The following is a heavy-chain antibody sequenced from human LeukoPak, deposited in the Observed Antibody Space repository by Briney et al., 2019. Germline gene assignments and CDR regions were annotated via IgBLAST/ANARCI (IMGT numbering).Heavy chain of an antibody. D-gene: IGHD4-17*01. CDR2: ISSNGRST. CDR1: GFTFSSYS. CDR3: AKTTDNYYYYYMDV. J-gene: IGHJ6*03. V-gene: IGHV3-23*01. Sequence: AGGSLRLSCAASGFTFSSYSMSWVRQAPGKGLEWVSGISSNGRSTYYADSVKGRFTISRDNAKNSLYLQMNSLRAEDTAVYYCAKTTDNYYYYYMDVWGKGTTVTVSS.